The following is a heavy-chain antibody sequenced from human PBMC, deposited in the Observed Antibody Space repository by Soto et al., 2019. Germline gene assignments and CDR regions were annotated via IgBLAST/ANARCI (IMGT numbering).Heavy chain of an antibody. CDR3: AKDTDGATYYDFWHY. CDR1: GFTFISYA. CDR2: ISVSGGNT. V-gene: IGHV3-23*01. D-gene: IGHD3-3*01. Sequence: PGGSLRLSCAGSGFTFISYAMIWVRQAPGKGLEWVSAISVSGGNTYYADSVKGRFTISRDNSKNTLFLQMNSLRAEDTAVYYCAKDTDGATYYDFWHYWGQGTLVTVSS. J-gene: IGHJ4*02.